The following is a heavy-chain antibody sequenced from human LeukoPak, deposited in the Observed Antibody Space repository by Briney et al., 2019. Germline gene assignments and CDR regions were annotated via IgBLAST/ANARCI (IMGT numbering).Heavy chain of an antibody. Sequence: SETLSLTCAVYGGSFSGYYWSWIRQPPGKGLEWIGEINHSGSTNYNPSLKSRVTISVDTSKNQFSLKLSSVTAADTAVYYCAGGGWIQLWFGYWGQGTLVTVSS. CDR1: GGSFSGYY. D-gene: IGHD5-18*01. J-gene: IGHJ4*02. CDR2: INHSGST. CDR3: AGGGWIQLWFGY. V-gene: IGHV4-34*01.